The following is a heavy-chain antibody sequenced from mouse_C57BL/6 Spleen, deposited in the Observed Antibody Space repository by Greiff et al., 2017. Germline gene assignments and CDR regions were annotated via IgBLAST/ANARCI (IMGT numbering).Heavy chain of an antibody. V-gene: IGHV1-82*01. Sequence: VQLQQSGPELVKPGASVKISCKASGYAFSSSWMNWVKQRPGKGLEWIGRIYPGDGDTNYNGKFKGKATLTADKSSSTAYMQLSSLTSEDSAVYFCARRDYDRLAYWGQGTLVTVSA. D-gene: IGHD2-4*01. CDR2: IYPGDGDT. CDR1: GYAFSSSW. J-gene: IGHJ3*01. CDR3: ARRDYDRLAY.